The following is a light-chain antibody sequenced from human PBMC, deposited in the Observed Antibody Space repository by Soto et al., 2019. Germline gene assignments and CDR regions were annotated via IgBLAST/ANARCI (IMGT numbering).Light chain of an antibody. CDR3: ETWDTNTHV. Sequence: QSVLTKSSSASASLGSSVKLTCTLSSRHSTYIITWHQQQTGKAPRYLMKLQRDGVSNKGSGLPDRFSGSSSGADRYLTISNLQSEDEAHYYCETWDTNTHVFGGGTKLTVL. J-gene: IGLJ2*01. CDR1: SRHSTYI. CDR2: LQRDGVS. V-gene: IGLV4-60*03.